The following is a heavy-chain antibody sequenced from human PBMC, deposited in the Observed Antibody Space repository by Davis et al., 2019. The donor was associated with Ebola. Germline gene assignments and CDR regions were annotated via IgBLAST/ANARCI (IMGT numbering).Heavy chain of an antibody. CDR2: IIPILGIA. CDR3: ARDPQQLVRGTFDP. J-gene: IGHJ5*02. CDR1: GGTFSSYA. V-gene: IGHV1-69*04. D-gene: IGHD6-13*01. Sequence: SVKVSCKASGGTFSSYAISWVRQAPGQGLEWMGRIIPILGIANYAQKFQGRVTITADKSTSTAYMELSSLRSEDTAVYYCARDPQQLVRGTFDPWGQGTLVTVSS.